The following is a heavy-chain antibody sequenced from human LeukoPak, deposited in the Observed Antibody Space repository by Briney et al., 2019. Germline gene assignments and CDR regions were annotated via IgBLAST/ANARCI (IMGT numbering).Heavy chain of an antibody. J-gene: IGHJ5*02. CDR3: ARVRGYGSGSYVWFDP. CDR1: GGSISSYY. V-gene: IGHV4-34*01. Sequence: SETLSLTCTVSGGSISSYYWSWIRQPPGKGLEWIGEINHSGSTNYNPSLKSRVTISVDTSKNQFSLKLSSVTAADTAVYYCARVRGYGSGSYVWFDPWGQGTLVTVSS. D-gene: IGHD3-10*01. CDR2: INHSGST.